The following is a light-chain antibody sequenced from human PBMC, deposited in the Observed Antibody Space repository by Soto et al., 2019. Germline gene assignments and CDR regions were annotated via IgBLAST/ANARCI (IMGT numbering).Light chain of an antibody. Sequence: EIVLTQSPGTLSLSPGERATLSCRASQNVYNNYLAWYQQKPGQAPRLLINGASSRATGIPDRFSGSGSGTDFTLSITGLEPESVALDDCEEYCSSCPTFGGVTKV. V-gene: IGKV3-20*01. CDR1: QNVYNNY. J-gene: IGKJ4*01. CDR3: EEYCSSCPT. CDR2: GAS.